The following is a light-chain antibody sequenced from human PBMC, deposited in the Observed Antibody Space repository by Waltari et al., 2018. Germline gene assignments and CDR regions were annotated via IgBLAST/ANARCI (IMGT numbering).Light chain of an antibody. Sequence: EIVMTQSPLSLPVTPGEPASISCRSSQSLQHSNGYNYLDWFLQKPGQSPKLLIYLGSNRASGVPDRFSGSGSGTDCTLRISRVEAEDVGVYYCMQALQTPRTFGPGTKLDIK. CDR1: QSLQHSNGYNY. V-gene: IGKV2-28*01. J-gene: IGKJ3*01. CDR3: MQALQTPRT. CDR2: LGS.